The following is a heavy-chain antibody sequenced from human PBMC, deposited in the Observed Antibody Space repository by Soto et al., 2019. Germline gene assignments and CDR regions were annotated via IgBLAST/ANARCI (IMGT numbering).Heavy chain of an antibody. Sequence: PGESLKISCKGSGYSFTSYWIGWVRQMPGKGLEWMGIIYPGDSDTRYSPSFQGHVTISADKSISTAYLQWSSLKASDTAMYYCARGSSSHKYYYYYYGMDVWGQGTTVTVSS. D-gene: IGHD6-6*01. V-gene: IGHV5-51*01. CDR2: IYPGDSDT. CDR3: ARGSSSHKYYYYYYGMDV. CDR1: GYSFTSYW. J-gene: IGHJ6*02.